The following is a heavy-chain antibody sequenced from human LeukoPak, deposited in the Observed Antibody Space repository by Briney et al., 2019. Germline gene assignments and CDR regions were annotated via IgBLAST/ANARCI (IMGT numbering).Heavy chain of an antibody. CDR2: ISSSSSYI. CDR3: ARDSVAGTDY. Sequence: GGSLRLSCAASGFTFSSYSMNWVRQAPGKGLEWVSSISSSSSYIYYADSVKGRLTISRDNAKNSLYLQMNSLRAEDTAVYYCARDSVAGTDYWGQGTLVTVSS. CDR1: GFTFSSYS. D-gene: IGHD6-19*01. J-gene: IGHJ4*02. V-gene: IGHV3-21*01.